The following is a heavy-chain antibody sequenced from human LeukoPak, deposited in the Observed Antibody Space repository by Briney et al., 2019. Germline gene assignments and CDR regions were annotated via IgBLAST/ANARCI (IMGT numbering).Heavy chain of an antibody. Sequence: ASVKVSFKASGYTFTAYYMHWVRQAPGQGLEWMGWIDPNSGGTNYAQKFQGRVTMTRDTSISTAYMELSRLRSDDTAVYYCARDGAATATPDDYWGQGTLVTVSS. CDR3: ARDGAATATPDDY. D-gene: IGHD6-13*01. CDR1: GYTFTAYY. V-gene: IGHV1-2*02. CDR2: IDPNSGGT. J-gene: IGHJ4*02.